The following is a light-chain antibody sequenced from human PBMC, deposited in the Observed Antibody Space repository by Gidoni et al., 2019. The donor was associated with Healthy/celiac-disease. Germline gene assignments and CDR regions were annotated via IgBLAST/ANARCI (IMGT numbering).Light chain of an antibody. Sequence: EIVLTQSPATLSLSPGERATLSCRASQSVSSYLAWYHQKPAQAPRLLIYDASTRATGIPARFSGSGAGTDFTLTISSLEPEDFAVYYWQQSSNWPWTFXQXTKVEIK. CDR2: DAS. CDR1: QSVSSY. V-gene: IGKV3-11*01. J-gene: IGKJ1*01. CDR3: QQSSNWPWT.